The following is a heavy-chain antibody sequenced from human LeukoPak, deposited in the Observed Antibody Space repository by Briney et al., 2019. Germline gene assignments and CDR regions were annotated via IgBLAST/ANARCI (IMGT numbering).Heavy chain of an antibody. CDR3: AREVTIGGHYFDY. Sequence: SVKVSCKASGGTFSSYAISWVRQAPGQGLEWMGGIIPIFGTANYAQKFQGRVTITADESTSTAYMELSSLRSEDTAVYCCAREVTIGGHYFDYWGQGTLVTVSS. V-gene: IGHV1-69*13. CDR1: GGTFSSYA. D-gene: IGHD3-10*01. CDR2: IIPIFGTA. J-gene: IGHJ4*02.